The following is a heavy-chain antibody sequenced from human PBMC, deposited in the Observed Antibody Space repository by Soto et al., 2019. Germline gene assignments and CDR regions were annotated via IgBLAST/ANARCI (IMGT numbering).Heavy chain of an antibody. CDR3: ASTYYAASPNGMDV. CDR1: GGTFSSYA. CDR2: IIPISGTA. J-gene: IGHJ6*02. V-gene: IGHV1-69*13. D-gene: IGHD3-3*01. Sequence: SVKVSCKASGGTFSSYAISWVRQAPGQGLEWMGGIIPISGTANYAQKFQGRVTITADESTSTAYMELSSLRSEDTAVYYCASTYYAASPNGMDVWGQGTTVTVSS.